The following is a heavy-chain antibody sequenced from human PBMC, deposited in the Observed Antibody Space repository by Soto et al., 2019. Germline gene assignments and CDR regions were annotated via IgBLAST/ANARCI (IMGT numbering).Heavy chain of an antibody. V-gene: IGHV1-2*04. CDR1: GYTFTGYY. CDR2: INPNSGGT. D-gene: IGHD6-13*01. Sequence: ASVKVSCKASGYTFTGYYMHWLRQAPGQGLEWMGWINPNSGGTNYAQKFQGWVTMTRDTSISTAYMELSRLRSDDTAVYYCARDRGFIARGSYPGMDVWGQGTTVPVS. J-gene: IGHJ6*02. CDR3: ARDRGFIARGSYPGMDV.